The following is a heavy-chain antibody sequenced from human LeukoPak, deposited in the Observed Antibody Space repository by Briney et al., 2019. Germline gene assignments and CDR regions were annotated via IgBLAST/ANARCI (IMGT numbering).Heavy chain of an antibody. Sequence: GGSLRLSCAAPGFTFSSYWMSWVRQAPGKGLEWVANIKQDGSEKYYVDSVKGRFTISRDNAKNSLYLQMNSLRAEDTAVYYCARVPIHIYYYYMDVWGKGTTVTVSS. CDR3: ARVPIHIYYYYMDV. V-gene: IGHV3-7*01. J-gene: IGHJ6*03. CDR2: IKQDGSEK. D-gene: IGHD2-21*01. CDR1: GFTFSSYW.